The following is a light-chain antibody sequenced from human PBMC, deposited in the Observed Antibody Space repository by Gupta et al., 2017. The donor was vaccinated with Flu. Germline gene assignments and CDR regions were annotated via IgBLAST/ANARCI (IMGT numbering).Light chain of an antibody. CDR1: QSISTW. CDR3: QQYNNDSPRT. CDR2: KAS. J-gene: IGKJ4*02. V-gene: IGKV1-5*03. Sequence: DIQMTQSPSTLSASVGDSVTITCRASQSISTWLAWYQEKPGKAPKLLIYKASTLEGGVPSRFSGSGSGTEFSLTINSLQPDDFATYYCQQYNNDSPRTFGGGTKVGIK.